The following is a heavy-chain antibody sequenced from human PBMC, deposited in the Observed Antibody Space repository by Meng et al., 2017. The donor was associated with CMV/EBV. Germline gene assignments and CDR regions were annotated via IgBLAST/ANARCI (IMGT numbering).Heavy chain of an antibody. Sequence: GGSLRLSCAASGFTFSSYGMHWVRQAPGKGLEWVAFIRYDGSNKYYADSVKGRFTISRDNSKNTLYLQMNSLRAEDTAVYYCATWPYSSSYYYDGMDVWGQGTTVTVSS. CDR2: IRYDGSNK. D-gene: IGHD6-6*01. J-gene: IGHJ6*02. V-gene: IGHV3-30*02. CDR1: GFTFSSYG. CDR3: ATWPYSSSYYYDGMDV.